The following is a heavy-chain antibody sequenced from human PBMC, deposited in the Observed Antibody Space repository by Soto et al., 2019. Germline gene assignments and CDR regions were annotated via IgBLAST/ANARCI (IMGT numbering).Heavy chain of an antibody. J-gene: IGHJ6*02. Sequence: SETLSLTCTVSGASISNAYWSWIRQAAGKRLEWIGRIHSSGTFNYTPSLKSRVSISRDTSKNQLSLKLSSVTAADTAVYYCERDNIVSNGYGMDVWGQGTTVTVSS. V-gene: IGHV4-4*07. CDR3: ERDNIVSNGYGMDV. CDR1: GASISNAY. CDR2: IHSSGTF. D-gene: IGHD5-12*01.